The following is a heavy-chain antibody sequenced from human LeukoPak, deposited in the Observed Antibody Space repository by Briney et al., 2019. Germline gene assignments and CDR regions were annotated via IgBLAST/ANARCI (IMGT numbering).Heavy chain of an antibody. Sequence: EASVKVSCKASGYTFTSYYIHWVRQAPGQGLEWMGIINPSGGSTSYAQKFQGRVTMTRDTSTSTDYMELSSLRAVATAVYFCARIETEVDAFDIWGQGTMVTVSS. CDR3: ARIETEVDAFDI. CDR1: GYTFTSYY. CDR2: INPSGGST. J-gene: IGHJ3*02. V-gene: IGHV1-46*01. D-gene: IGHD5-24*01.